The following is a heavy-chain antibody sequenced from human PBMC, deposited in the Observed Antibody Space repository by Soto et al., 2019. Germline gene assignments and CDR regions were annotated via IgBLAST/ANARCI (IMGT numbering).Heavy chain of an antibody. CDR2: ITGSGAGS. CDR3: AKAYSNSWPNDWFDP. D-gene: IGHD6-13*01. Sequence: EVQLLESGGGWLQPGGSLRLSCAASGFTFSSYAMNWVRQAPGKGLEWVSGITGSGAGSYYSDSVKGRFTISRDNSKNTLYLQMNRRRAEDTAVYYCAKAYSNSWPNDWFDPWGQGTLVTVSS. V-gene: IGHV3-23*01. J-gene: IGHJ5*02. CDR1: GFTFSSYA.